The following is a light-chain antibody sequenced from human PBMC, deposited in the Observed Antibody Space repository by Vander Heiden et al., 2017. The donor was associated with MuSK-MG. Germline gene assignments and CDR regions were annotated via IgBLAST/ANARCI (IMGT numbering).Light chain of an antibody. Sequence: DIQMTQSPSSLSAAVGDRVTITCQASQNIRNYLSWFQQKPGKAPKLLIYDASNLEAGVPSRFSGSGSGTDFTFTISSLQPEDFATYYCQQYGSLPYTFGQGTKLEIK. CDR2: DAS. V-gene: IGKV1-33*01. J-gene: IGKJ2*01. CDR1: QNIRNY. CDR3: QQYGSLPYT.